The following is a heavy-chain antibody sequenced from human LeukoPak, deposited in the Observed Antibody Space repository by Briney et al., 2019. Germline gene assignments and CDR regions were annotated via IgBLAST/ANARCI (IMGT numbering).Heavy chain of an antibody. J-gene: IGHJ6*02. V-gene: IGHV1-18*01. Sequence: ASVKVSCKASGYTFTSYGISWVRQAPGQGLEWMGWISAYNGNTNYAQKFQGRVTMTRDTSISTAYMELSRLRSDDTAVYYCTRDGPVQLERGDYGMDVWGQGTTVTVSS. D-gene: IGHD1-1*01. CDR2: ISAYNGNT. CDR3: TRDGPVQLERGDYGMDV. CDR1: GYTFTSYG.